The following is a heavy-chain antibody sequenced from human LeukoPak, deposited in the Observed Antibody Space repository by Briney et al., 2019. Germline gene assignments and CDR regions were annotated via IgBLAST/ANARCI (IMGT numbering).Heavy chain of an antibody. V-gene: IGHV1-2*02. Sequence: GASVKVSLKASGYTFTVYYMHWVRQAPGQGLEWMGWINPNSGGTNYAQKFQGRVTMTRDTSISTAYMELSRLRSDDTAVYYCARLRYGSDFDYWGQGTLVTVSS. D-gene: IGHD1-1*01. CDR1: GYTFTVYY. CDR2: INPNSGGT. CDR3: ARLRYGSDFDY. J-gene: IGHJ4*02.